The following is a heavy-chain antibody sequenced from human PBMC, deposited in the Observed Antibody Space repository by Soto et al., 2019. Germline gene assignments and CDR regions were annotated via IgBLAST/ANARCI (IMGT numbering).Heavy chain of an antibody. V-gene: IGHV4-4*07. J-gene: IGHJ5*02. Sequence: SETLSLTCNVFGGSVSGFYWTWIRQPAGKGLEWIGRIYSSGSTKYNPSLKSRVSMSLDTSRNKFSLNLTSVTAADTAVYYCARGQRFSDWFDPWGQGTLVTVSS. CDR3: ARGQRFSDWFDP. CDR2: IYSSGST. CDR1: GGSVSGFY. D-gene: IGHD3-3*01.